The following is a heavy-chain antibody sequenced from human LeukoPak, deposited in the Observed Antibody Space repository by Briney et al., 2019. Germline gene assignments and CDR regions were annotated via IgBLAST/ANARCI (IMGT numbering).Heavy chain of an antibody. CDR3: AKERHSSGWYGWFDP. J-gene: IGHJ5*02. D-gene: IGHD6-19*01. CDR2: ITNSGNSK. Sequence: GGSLRLSCAASEFTFSSYSMNWVRQAPGKGLEWVSYITNSGNSKSYADSVKGRFTISRDNSKNTLYLQMNSLRAEDTAVYYCAKERHSSGWYGWFDPWGQGTLVTVSS. V-gene: IGHV3-48*01. CDR1: EFTFSSYS.